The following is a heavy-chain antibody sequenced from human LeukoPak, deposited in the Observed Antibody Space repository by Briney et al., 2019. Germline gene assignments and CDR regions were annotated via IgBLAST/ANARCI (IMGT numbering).Heavy chain of an antibody. V-gene: IGHV5-51*01. CDR3: ARRMTADYFDL. CDR2: IYPGDSDT. J-gene: IGHJ2*01. Sequence: GESLKISCKGSGYSFSNYWIAWVRQMPGKGLEWMGIIYPGDSDTRYSPSFQGQVTISVDKSFSSAFLQWSSLKASDTAMYYCARRMTADYFDLWGRGTLVTVSS. D-gene: IGHD2-21*02. CDR1: GYSFSNYW.